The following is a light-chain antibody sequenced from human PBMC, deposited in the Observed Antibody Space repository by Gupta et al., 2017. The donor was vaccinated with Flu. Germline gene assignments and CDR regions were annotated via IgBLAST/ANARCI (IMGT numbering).Light chain of an antibody. CDR3: SSYTSSNSLE. J-gene: IGLJ3*02. V-gene: IGLV2-14*01. Sequence: QSALTQPASVSGSPGQSITIHCTGTNSDVGGYNYVSWYQHHPGKAPKLMIYEVLNRPSGVSNRFSGSKSGNTASLTISGLQAEDDADYYGSSYTSSNSLEFGGGTKLTVL. CDR1: NSDVGGYNY. CDR2: EVL.